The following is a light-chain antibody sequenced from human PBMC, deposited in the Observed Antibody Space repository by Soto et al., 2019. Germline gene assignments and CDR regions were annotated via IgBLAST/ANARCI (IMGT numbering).Light chain of an antibody. CDR3: QQYNTYSEA. J-gene: IGKJ1*01. Sequence: DIQMTQSPSTLSASVGDRVTITCRASQSIGSWLAWYQQKPGKAPKVLIYDASSLESGVPSRFSGSGSGTEFTLTISRLQPDDFATYYCQQYNTYSEAFGQGTKVDIK. V-gene: IGKV1-5*01. CDR1: QSIGSW. CDR2: DAS.